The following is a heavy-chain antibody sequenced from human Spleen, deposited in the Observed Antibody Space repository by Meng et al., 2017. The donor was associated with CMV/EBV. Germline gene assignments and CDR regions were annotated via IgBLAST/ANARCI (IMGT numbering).Heavy chain of an antibody. CDR3: ARGGIGYCISGSCYYWLDP. J-gene: IGHJ5*02. Sequence: ESLKISCGGSGFTFSNYWMTWVRQAPGKGLEWIGEISHTGNAYYNPSLKSRVTISLDTSKNQFSLNLTSVTAADTAVYYCARGGIGYCISGSCYYWLDPWGQGTLVTVSS. CDR1: GFTFSNYW. CDR2: ISHTGNA. D-gene: IGHD2-2*01. V-gene: IGHV4-34*01.